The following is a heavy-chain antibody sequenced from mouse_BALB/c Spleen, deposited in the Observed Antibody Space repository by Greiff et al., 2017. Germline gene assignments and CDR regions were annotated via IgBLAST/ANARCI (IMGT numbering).Heavy chain of an antibody. CDR1: GFTFTSYC. CDR3: TRFLEQEGYFDY. J-gene: IGHJ2*01. CDR2: IYPSDSYT. Sequence: QVQLQQPGAELVRPGASVKLSCKASGFTFTSYCIYWVQQTPGQGLEWIGNIYPSDSYTYYNQKFKDKATLTVDKSSSPAYLQLSSPTSEDSAVYYCTRFLEQEGYFDYWGQGTTLTVSA. V-gene: IGHV1-69*02.